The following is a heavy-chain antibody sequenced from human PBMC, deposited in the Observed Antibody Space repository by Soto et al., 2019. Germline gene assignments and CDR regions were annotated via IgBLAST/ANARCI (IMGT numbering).Heavy chain of an antibody. J-gene: IGHJ3*02. CDR1: GYTLTELS. D-gene: IGHD1-26*01. CDR2: FDPEDGET. CDR3: ATPVGSYHAFDI. Sequence: GASVKVSCKVSGYTLTELSMHWVRQAPGKGLEWMGGFDPEDGETIYAQKFQGRVTMTEDTSTDTAYMEPSSLRSEDTAVYYCATPVGSYHAFDIWGQGTMVTVSS. V-gene: IGHV1-24*01.